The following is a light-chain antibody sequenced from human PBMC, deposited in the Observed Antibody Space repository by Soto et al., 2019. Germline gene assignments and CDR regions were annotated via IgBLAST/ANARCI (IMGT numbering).Light chain of an antibody. V-gene: IGLV2-14*01. CDR3: SSYTSSSTLV. CDR1: SSDVGTYKY. CDR2: DVS. Sequence: QSVLTQPASVSGSPGQSITISCTGTSSDVGTYKYVSWYQQHPGKAPKLMIYDVSNRPSGVSNRFSGSKSGNTASLTISGLQAEDEADYYCSSYTSSSTLVFGTGTKLTVL. J-gene: IGLJ1*01.